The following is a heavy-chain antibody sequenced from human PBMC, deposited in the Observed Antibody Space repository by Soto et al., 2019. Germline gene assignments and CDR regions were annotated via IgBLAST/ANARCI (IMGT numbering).Heavy chain of an antibody. CDR2: MSGSTGTT. Sequence: EVQLLESGGGLVQPGGSLRLSCAASGFTFSSDAMSWVRQAPGKGLEWVSGMSGSTGTTDYADSVKGRFTISRDNLKNTLYVQMNSLRGEDTAVYYCAIGTFGRGWESWGQGTLVAVSS. CDR1: GFTFSSDA. CDR3: AIGTFGRGWES. V-gene: IGHV3-23*01. J-gene: IGHJ4*02. D-gene: IGHD3-16*01.